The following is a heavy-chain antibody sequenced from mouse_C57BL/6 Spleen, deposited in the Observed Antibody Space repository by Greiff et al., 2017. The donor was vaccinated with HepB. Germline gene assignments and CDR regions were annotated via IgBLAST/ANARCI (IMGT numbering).Heavy chain of an antibody. V-gene: IGHV1-26*01. CDR2: INPNNGGT. Sequence: VQLQQSGPELVKPGASVKISCKASGYTFTDYYMNWVKQSHGKSLEWIGDINPNNGGTSYNQKFKGKATLTVDKSSSTAYMELRSLTSEDSAVYYCARLFGDYSYYFDYWGQGTTLTVSS. J-gene: IGHJ2*01. CDR1: GYTFTDYY. CDR3: ARLFGDYSYYFDY. D-gene: IGHD1-1*01.